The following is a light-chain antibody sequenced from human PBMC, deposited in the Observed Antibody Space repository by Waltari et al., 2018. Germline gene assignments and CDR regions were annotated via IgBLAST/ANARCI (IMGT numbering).Light chain of an antibody. Sequence: EIVVTQSPATLSVSPGERVTLSCRARQNVGTSLAWYQQKPGQTPSLLIFGAYSRASGVPARFSGSGSGTDFTLAISSLQSEDFAVYYCQQYEDWPRHSFGGGTKVQIE. J-gene: IGKJ4*01. CDR3: QQYEDWPRHS. V-gene: IGKV3-15*01. CDR2: GAY. CDR1: QNVGTS.